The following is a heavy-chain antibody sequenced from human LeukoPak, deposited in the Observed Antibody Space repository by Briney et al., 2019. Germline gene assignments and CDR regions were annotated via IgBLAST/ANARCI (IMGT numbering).Heavy chain of an antibody. CDR1: GYSISSGYY. J-gene: IGHJ1*01. Sequence: SETLSLTCAVSGYSISSGYYWGWIRQPPGKGLEWIGSIYHSGSTYYNPSLKSRVTISVDTSKNQFSLKLSSVTAADTAVYYCTGSGSHYNALFQHWGQGTLVTVSS. CDR2: IYHSGST. V-gene: IGHV4-38-2*01. D-gene: IGHD3-10*01. CDR3: TGSGSHYNALFQH.